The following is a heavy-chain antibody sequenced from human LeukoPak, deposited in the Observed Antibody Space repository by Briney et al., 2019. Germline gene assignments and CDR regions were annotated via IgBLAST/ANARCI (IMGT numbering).Heavy chain of an antibody. CDR3: TRDQMNY. D-gene: IGHD5-24*01. Sequence: GGSLRLSCTASEFTVSRNYMLWVRQAPGKGLEWVSLVFSNGDTHYADSVKGRFTISRDTSKNTVSLQMNSLRVEDTAMYYCTRDQMNYWGQGTLVTVSS. CDR2: VFSNGDT. J-gene: IGHJ4*02. CDR1: EFTVSRNY. V-gene: IGHV3-53*01.